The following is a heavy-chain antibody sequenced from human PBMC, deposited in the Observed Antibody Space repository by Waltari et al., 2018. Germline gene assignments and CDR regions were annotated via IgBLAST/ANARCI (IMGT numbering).Heavy chain of an antibody. V-gene: IGHV4-38-2*02. CDR1: GYSISSGYY. J-gene: IGHJ4*02. CDR2: IYHSGST. Sequence: QVQLQESGPGLVKPSETLSLTCTVSGYSISSGYYWGWIRQPPGKGLEWIGSIYHSGSTYYNPSLKSRVTISVDTSKNQFSLKLSSVTAADTAVYYCARELTASDYWGQGTLVTVSS. CDR3: ARELTASDY. D-gene: IGHD7-27*01.